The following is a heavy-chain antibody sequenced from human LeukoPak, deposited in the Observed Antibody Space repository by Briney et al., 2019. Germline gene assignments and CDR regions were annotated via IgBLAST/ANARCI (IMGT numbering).Heavy chain of an antibody. CDR3: ARYKPQAAEHFDY. CDR2: IYHSGST. J-gene: IGHJ4*02. D-gene: IGHD2-15*01. Sequence: SETLSLTCAVSGYSISSGYYWGWIRQPPEKGLEWVGSIYHSGSTYYNPSLKSRVTISVDTSKNQFSLKLSSVTAADTAAYYCARYKPQAAEHFDYWGQGTLVTVSS. V-gene: IGHV4-38-2*01. CDR1: GYSISSGYY.